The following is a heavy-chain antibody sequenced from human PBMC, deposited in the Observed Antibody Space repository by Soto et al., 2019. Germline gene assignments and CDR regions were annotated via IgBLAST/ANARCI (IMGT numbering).Heavy chain of an antibody. CDR1: GYTFTSYY. CDR3: ARVSGDYGDKNGFYFDY. J-gene: IGHJ4*02. CDR2: INPSGGST. Sequence: QVQLVQSGAEVKKPGASVKVSCKASGYTFTSYYMHWVRQAPGQGLEWMGIINPSGGSTSYAQKYQGRVTMTRDTSTSTVYMELSSLRSEDTAVYYCARVSGDYGDKNGFYFDYWGQGTLVTVSS. D-gene: IGHD4-17*01. V-gene: IGHV1-46*01.